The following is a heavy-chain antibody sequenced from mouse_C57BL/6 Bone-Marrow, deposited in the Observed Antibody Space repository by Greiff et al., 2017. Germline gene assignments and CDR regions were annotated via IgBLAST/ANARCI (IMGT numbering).Heavy chain of an antibody. D-gene: IGHD2-4*01. CDR3: ARSYDYDDYTMDY. CDR2: MHPNGGSP. CDR1: GYTFTNYW. J-gene: IGHJ4*01. V-gene: IGHV1-64*01. Sequence: QVQLQQPGAELVKPGASVKLSCKASGYTFTNYWMHWVKQRPGQGLEWIGMMHPNGGSPDYNEKFKSEATLSVDKSSRTAYMELSRPTSEDSAVYYCARSYDYDDYTMDYWGQGTSVTVSS.